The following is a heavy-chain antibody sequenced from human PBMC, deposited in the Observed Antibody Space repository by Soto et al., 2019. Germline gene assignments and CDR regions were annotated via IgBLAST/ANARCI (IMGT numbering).Heavy chain of an antibody. CDR1: GGSISSSNW. J-gene: IGHJ4*02. D-gene: IGHD2-15*01. Sequence: SETLSLTCAVSGGSISSSNWWSWVRQPPGKGLEWIGEIYHSGSTNYNPSLKSRVTISVDKSNNQFSLKLSSVTAADTAVYYCARRDCSGGSCYPPLPNYFDYWGQGTLVTVSS. V-gene: IGHV4-4*02. CDR2: IYHSGST. CDR3: ARRDCSGGSCYPPLPNYFDY.